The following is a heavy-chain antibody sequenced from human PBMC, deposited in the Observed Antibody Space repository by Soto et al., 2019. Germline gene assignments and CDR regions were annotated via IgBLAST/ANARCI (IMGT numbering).Heavy chain of an antibody. D-gene: IGHD1-7*01. V-gene: IGHV3-11*06. CDR3: ARMNYGVLSRVWGLLPSYYFDY. CDR2: ISSSSSYT. J-gene: IGHJ4*02. Sequence: GGSLRLSCAASGFTFSDYYMSWIRQAPGKGLEWVSYISSSSSYTNYADSVKGRFTISRDNAKNSLYLQMNSLRAEDTAVYYCARMNYGVLSRVWGLLPSYYFDYWGQGTLVTVSS. CDR1: GFTFSDYY.